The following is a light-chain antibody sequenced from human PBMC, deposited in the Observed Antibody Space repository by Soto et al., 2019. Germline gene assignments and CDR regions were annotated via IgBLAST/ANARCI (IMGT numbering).Light chain of an antibody. CDR2: GAS. Sequence: EIVMTQSPATLSVSPGARATLSCRASQSVSSNLAWYQQKPGQAPRLLIYGASTRATGIPARFSGSGSGTEFTLTISSLQSEDFAVYYCQQYHNWGTFGPGTKVDSK. V-gene: IGKV3-15*01. CDR3: QQYHNWGT. CDR1: QSVSSN. J-gene: IGKJ3*01.